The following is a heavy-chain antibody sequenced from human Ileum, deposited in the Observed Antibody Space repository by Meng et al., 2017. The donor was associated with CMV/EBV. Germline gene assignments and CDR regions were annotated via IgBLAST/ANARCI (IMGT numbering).Heavy chain of an antibody. Sequence: QSPPLGAGPALVYPPEALSFTPPVCVGPSGGNHCTGARRPPGKRRRWIGRMEPSGGRDYNPSLRDRITVSVDTSKNQFSLRLTSVTAADTAFYYCARECVGEGDNCQWDYWFDPWGHGTLVTVSS. CDR2: MEPSGGR. D-gene: IGHD3-16*01. V-gene: IGHV4-4*07. CDR1: VGPSGGNH. J-gene: IGHJ5*02. CDR3: ARECVGEGDNCQWDYWFDP.